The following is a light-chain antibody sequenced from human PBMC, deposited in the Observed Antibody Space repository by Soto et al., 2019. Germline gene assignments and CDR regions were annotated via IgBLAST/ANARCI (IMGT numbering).Light chain of an antibody. V-gene: IGKV3D-15*01. Sequence: IVMTQSPVTLSVSPGERVTLSCRASETVRTNLAWFQQKPGQTPRLLIYGASSRATGIPDRFSGSGSGTEFTLTISSLQSEDFAVYYCQQYNNWPMYTFGQGTKLEIK. J-gene: IGKJ2*01. CDR3: QQYNNWPMYT. CDR2: GAS. CDR1: ETVRTN.